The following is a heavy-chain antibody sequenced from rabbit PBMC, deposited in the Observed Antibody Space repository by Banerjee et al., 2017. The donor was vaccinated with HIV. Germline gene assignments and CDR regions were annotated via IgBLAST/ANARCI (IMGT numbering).Heavy chain of an antibody. D-gene: IGHD6-1*01. CDR1: GFDFSGYY. Sequence: QLKETGGGLVQPGGSLTLSCKASGFDFSGYYMSWVRQAPGKGLEWIGIIDTGKGSTDYASWVNGRFTISSDNAQPIVDLQMNSLTAADTATYFCARALYAGYAGYGYAPYYYGMDLWGQGTLVTVS. J-gene: IGHJ6*01. V-gene: IGHV1S7*01. CDR2: IDTGKGST. CDR3: ARALYAGYAGYGYAPYYYGMDL.